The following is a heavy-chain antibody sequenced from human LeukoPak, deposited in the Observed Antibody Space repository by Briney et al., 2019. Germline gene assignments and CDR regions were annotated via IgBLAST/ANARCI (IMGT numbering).Heavy chain of an antibody. CDR1: GYTFTNYD. CDR3: AREVYYDSSGYYN. Sequence: ASVKVSCKASGYTFTNYDINWGRQATGQGLEWMGWMNPNSGNTGYAQKFQGRVTITRNTSISTAYMKLSSLRSEDTAVYYCAREVYYDSSGYYNWGQGTLVTVSS. V-gene: IGHV1-8*03. J-gene: IGHJ4*02. D-gene: IGHD3-22*01. CDR2: MNPNSGNT.